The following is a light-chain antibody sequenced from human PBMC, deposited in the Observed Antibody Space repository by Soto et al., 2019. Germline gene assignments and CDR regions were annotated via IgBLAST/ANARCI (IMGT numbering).Light chain of an antibody. J-gene: IGKJ1*01. V-gene: IGKV3-11*01. CDR3: QERSHWT. CDR2: DAS. Sequence: TQSPSTLSLSPGHRATLSCRASVMISTYVAWYQQKPGQAPRLLIYDASNRATGVPARFSGSGSGTDFTLTISALEPEDFAVYYCQERSHWTFGRGTKVEI. CDR1: VMISTY.